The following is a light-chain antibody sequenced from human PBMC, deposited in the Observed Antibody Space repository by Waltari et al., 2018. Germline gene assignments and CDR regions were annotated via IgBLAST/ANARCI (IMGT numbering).Light chain of an antibody. CDR1: SSAVGTYNY. Sequence: QSALTQPASVSGSPGQSITIPCPGTSSAVGTYNYVSWYQQHPGRAPQLMIYDVSNRPSGVSNRFSGSKSGNTASLTISGLQAEDEADYYCSSYTISNTRLFGGGTKLTVL. CDR2: DVS. J-gene: IGLJ2*01. V-gene: IGLV2-14*03. CDR3: SSYTISNTRL.